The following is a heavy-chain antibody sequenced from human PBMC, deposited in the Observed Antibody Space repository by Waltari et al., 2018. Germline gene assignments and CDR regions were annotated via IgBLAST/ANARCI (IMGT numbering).Heavy chain of an antibody. D-gene: IGHD4-17*01. CDR2: INPNSGDT. CDR1: GYTFTGYY. Sequence: QVQLVQSGAEVKKPGASVKVSCKASGYTFTGYYMHWVRQAPGQGLEWMGWINPNSGDTNYAQKFQGRVTMTRDTSISTAYMELSRLRSDDTAVYYCARGMTTVTMNWFDPWGQGTLVTVSS. J-gene: IGHJ5*02. CDR3: ARGMTTVTMNWFDP. V-gene: IGHV1-2*02.